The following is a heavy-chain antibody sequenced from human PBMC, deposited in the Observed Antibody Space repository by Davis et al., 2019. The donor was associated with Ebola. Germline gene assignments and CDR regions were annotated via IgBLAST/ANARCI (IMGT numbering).Heavy chain of an antibody. Sequence: SETLSLTCTVSGGSISSYYWSWIRQPPGKGLEWIGYIYYSGSTNYNPSLKSRVTISVDTSKNQFSLKLSSVTAADTAVYYCARVVFVAGATPSWYFDLWGRGTLVTVSP. D-gene: IGHD2-15*01. V-gene: IGHV4-59*01. CDR3: ARVVFVAGATPSWYFDL. CDR1: GGSISSYY. CDR2: IYYSGST. J-gene: IGHJ2*01.